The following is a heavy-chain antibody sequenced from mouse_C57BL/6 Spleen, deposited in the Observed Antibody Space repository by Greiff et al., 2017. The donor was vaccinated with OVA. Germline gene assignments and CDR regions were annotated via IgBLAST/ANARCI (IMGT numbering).Heavy chain of an antibody. J-gene: IGHJ4*01. CDR2: ISSGRSTI. CDR1: GFTFSDYG. Sequence: EVTLVESGGGLVKPGGSLKLSCAASGFTFSDYGMHWVRQAPEKGLEWVAYISSGRSTIYYADTVKGRFTFSRDNAKNTLFLQMTSLRSEDTAMYYCARHGSSLYCYAMYYWGQGASVTVSS. CDR3: ARHGSSLYCYAMYY. V-gene: IGHV5-17*01. D-gene: IGHD1-1*01.